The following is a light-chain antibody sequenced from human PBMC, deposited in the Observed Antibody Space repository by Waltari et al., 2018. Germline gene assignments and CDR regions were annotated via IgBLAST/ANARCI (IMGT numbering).Light chain of an antibody. CDR1: QSVSSY. Sequence: EIVLTQSPATLSLSPGETATLSCRASQSVSSYLAWYQQNPEQAPRLLIYDASNRATGIPARFSGSGSGTDFTLTISSLEPEDFAVYYCQQRSNWPRTFGQGTKVEIK. J-gene: IGKJ1*01. CDR3: QQRSNWPRT. V-gene: IGKV3-11*01. CDR2: DAS.